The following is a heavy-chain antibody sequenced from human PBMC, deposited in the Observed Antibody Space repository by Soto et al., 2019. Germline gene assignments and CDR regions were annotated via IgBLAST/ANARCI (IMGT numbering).Heavy chain of an antibody. CDR1: GFNFSTHS. CDR2: IDSSRNYI. CDR3: AVGEWEVPY. J-gene: IGHJ4*02. V-gene: IGHV3-21*01. D-gene: IGHD3-10*01. Sequence: ELQLVESGGGLVKPGGSLRLSCATSGFNFSTHSMNWVRQAPGKGLEWVSSIDSSRNYIYYADALKGRFTISRDNVKSSLYLQMNSPRAEDTAVYYCAVGEWEVPYWGQGTLVTVSS.